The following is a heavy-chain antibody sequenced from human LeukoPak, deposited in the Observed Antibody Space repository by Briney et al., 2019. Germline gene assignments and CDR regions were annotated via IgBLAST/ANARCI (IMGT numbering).Heavy chain of an antibody. CDR1: AFTFSDYT. V-gene: IGHV3-21*01. J-gene: IGHJ4*02. Sequence: PGGSLRLSCAASAFTFSDYTMHWIRQAPGKGLEWVSSITSSSSYIYYADSVKGRFTISRDNSKNTLYLQMNSQRAEDTAVYYCAKDGMAIDYWGQGTLVTVSS. CDR2: ITSSSSYI. CDR3: AKDGMAIDY. D-gene: IGHD5-24*01.